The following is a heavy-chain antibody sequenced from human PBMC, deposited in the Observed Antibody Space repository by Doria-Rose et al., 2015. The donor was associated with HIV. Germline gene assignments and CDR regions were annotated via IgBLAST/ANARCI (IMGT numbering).Heavy chain of an antibody. D-gene: IGHD6-13*01. Sequence: ESDPVLVKPTETLTLTCTVSGVSLSSPGMGVSWIRQPPGKALEWLANIFSDDERSYKTSLKSRLTISRGTSNSQVVLTMTDMDPVDTATYYCARIKSSRWYHKYYFDFWGQGTLVIVSA. CDR3: ARIKSSRWYHKYYFDF. J-gene: IGHJ4*02. CDR2: IFSDDER. V-gene: IGHV2-26*01. CDR1: GVSLSSPGMG.